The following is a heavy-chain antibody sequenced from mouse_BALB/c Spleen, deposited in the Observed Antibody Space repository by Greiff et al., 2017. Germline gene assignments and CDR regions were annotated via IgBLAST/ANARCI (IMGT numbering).Heavy chain of an antibody. D-gene: IGHD1-2*01. J-gene: IGHJ1*01. V-gene: IGHV1S137*01. CDR1: GYTFTDYA. Sequence: VQLQQSGAELVRPGVSVKISCKGSGYTFTDYAMHWVKQSHAKSLEWIGVISTYYGDASYNQKFKGKATMTVDKSSSTAYMELARLTSEDSAIYYCARETAYWYFDVWGAGTTVTVSS. CDR3: ARETAYWYFDV. CDR2: ISTYYGDA.